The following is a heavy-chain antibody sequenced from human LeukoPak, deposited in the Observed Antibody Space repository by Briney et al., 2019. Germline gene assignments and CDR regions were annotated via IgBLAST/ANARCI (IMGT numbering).Heavy chain of an antibody. V-gene: IGHV4-61*08. CDR3: ARAQDDWRSYYYYYMDV. J-gene: IGHJ6*03. D-gene: IGHD3-3*01. Sequence: PSETLSLTCTVPGGSISSGDYYWSWIRQPPGKGLEWIGYIYYSGSTNYNPSLKSRVTISVDTSKNQFSLKLSSVTAADTAVYYCARAQDDWRSYYYYYMDVWGKGTTVTVSS. CDR2: IYYSGST. CDR1: GGSISSGDYY.